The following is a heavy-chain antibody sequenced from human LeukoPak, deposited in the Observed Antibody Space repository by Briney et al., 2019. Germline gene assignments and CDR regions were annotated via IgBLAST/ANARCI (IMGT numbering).Heavy chain of an antibody. CDR3: ARDLCSYYYYYMDV. V-gene: IGHV3-21*01. D-gene: IGHD2-15*01. CDR1: GFTFSSYW. J-gene: IGHJ6*03. Sequence: PRGCLRLSCAASGFTFSSYWMSWVRQAPGKGLEWVSSISSSISYIYYADSVKGRFTISRDNAKKTLYLQMNSLRAEDTAVYCCARDLCSYYYYYMDVWGKGNTVTVSS. CDR2: ISSSISYI.